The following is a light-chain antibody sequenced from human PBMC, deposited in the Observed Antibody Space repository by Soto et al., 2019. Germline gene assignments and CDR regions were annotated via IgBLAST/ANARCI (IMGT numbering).Light chain of an antibody. CDR3: QQYGFSPT. CDR1: QSVSSN. Sequence: EVVMTQSPATLSVSLGDRATLSCRASQSVSSNLAWYQQKPGQGPRLLIYGASTRATGIPARFSGSGSGTDFTLTISRLEPEDVAVYYCQQYGFSPTFGQGTKVEIK. CDR2: GAS. V-gene: IGKV3-15*01. J-gene: IGKJ1*01.